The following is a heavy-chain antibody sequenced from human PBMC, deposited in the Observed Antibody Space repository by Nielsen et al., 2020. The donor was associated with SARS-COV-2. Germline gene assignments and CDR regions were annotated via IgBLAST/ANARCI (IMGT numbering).Heavy chain of an antibody. CDR1: GFTFSSYA. J-gene: IGHJ1*01. CDR2: ISYDGSNK. CDR3: ARDGFVVGTARRGEYFQH. D-gene: IGHD2-21*02. V-gene: IGHV3-30-3*01. Sequence: GGSLRLSCAPSGFTFSSYAMHWVRQAPGKGLEWVAFISYDGSNKYYADSVKGRFTISKDNSKNTLYLQMNSLGAEDTAVYYCARDGFVVGTARRGEYFQHWGQGTLVTVSS.